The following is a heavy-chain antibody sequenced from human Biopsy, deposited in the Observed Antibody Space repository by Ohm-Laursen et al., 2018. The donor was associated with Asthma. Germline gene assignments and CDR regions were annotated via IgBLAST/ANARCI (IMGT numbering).Heavy chain of an antibody. J-gene: IGHJ4*02. CDR3: VRAVRNEQWLAPFDY. V-gene: IGHV4-59*01. CDR2: VYWTGST. D-gene: IGHD6-19*01. CDR1: GGSISSFY. Sequence: GTLSLTWSVYGGSISSFYWNWIRQSPEKGLEWMGYVYWTGSTNYNPSLKSRITMSVDTSKNRMFLELTSVTAADTAIYYCVRAVRNEQWLAPFDYWGQGKPVTVSS.